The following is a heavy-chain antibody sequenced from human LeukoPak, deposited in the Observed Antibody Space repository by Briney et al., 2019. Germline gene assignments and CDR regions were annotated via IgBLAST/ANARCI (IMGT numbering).Heavy chain of an antibody. Sequence: ASVKVSCKASGYTFTGYYMHWVRQAPGQGLEWMGWINPNSGGTNYAQKFQGRVTMTRDTSISTAYMELSRLRSDDTAVYYCARDGPYSSSPPPSDYWGQGTLVTVSS. CDR2: INPNSGGT. J-gene: IGHJ4*02. V-gene: IGHV1-2*02. CDR3: ARDGPYSSSPPPSDY. D-gene: IGHD6-13*01. CDR1: GYTFTGYY.